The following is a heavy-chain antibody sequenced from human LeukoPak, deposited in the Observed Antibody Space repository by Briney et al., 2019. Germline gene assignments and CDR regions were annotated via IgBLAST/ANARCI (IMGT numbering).Heavy chain of an antibody. V-gene: IGHV3-30-3*01. CDR3: ARDPESIEAAGTLPSFPIAY. J-gene: IGHJ4*02. CDR2: ISYDGNNK. D-gene: IGHD6-13*01. CDR1: GFTLSSYA. Sequence: GGSLRLSCAASGFTLSSYAMHWVRQAPGKGLEWVAVISYDGNNKYYADSVKGRFTISRDNSKNTLYLQMNSLRAEDTAVYYCARDPESIEAAGTLPSFPIAYWGQGTLVTVSS.